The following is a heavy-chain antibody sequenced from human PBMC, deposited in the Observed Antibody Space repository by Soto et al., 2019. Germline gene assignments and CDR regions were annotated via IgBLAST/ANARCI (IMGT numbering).Heavy chain of an antibody. CDR3: ARVPGYSGYDLSYYYYMDV. D-gene: IGHD5-12*01. CDR2: IKQDGSEK. J-gene: IGHJ6*03. CDR1: GFTFSSSR. Sequence: SLTLSCAPPGFTFSSSRMTPVRQAPRKGLEWVANIKQDGSEKYYVDSVKGRFTISRDNAKNSLDLQMNSLRAEDTAVYYCARVPGYSGYDLSYYYYMDVWGKGTTVTVSS. V-gene: IGHV3-7*01.